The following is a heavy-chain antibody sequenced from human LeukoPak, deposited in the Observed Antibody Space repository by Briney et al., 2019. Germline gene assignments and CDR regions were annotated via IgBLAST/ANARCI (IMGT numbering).Heavy chain of an antibody. CDR3: ARAVGYSSSWYSQYYFDY. CDR2: INSDGSST. V-gene: IGHV3-74*01. D-gene: IGHD6-13*01. CDR1: GFTFSSYW. Sequence: GGSLRLSCAASGFTFSSYWMHWVRQAPGKGLVWVSRINSDGSSTSYADSVKGRFTISRDNAKNTLYLQMNSLRAEDTAVYYCARAVGYSSSWYSQYYFDYWGQGTLVTVSS. J-gene: IGHJ4*02.